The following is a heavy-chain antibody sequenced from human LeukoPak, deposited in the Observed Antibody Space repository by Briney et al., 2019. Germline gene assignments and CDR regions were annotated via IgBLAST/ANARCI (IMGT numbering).Heavy chain of an antibody. CDR1: GYSFTSYW. D-gene: IGHD2-2*01. V-gene: IGHV5-51*01. Sequence: PGESLKISCKGSGYSFTSYWIGWVRQMPGKGLEWMGITYPGDSDPIYSPSFQGQVTISADKSISTAYLQWSSLKASDTAMYYCAGHGIPGCSSTRCYASYHFYGMDVWGPGTTVTVSS. J-gene: IGHJ6*02. CDR3: AGHGIPGCSSTRCYASYHFYGMDV. CDR2: TYPGDSDP.